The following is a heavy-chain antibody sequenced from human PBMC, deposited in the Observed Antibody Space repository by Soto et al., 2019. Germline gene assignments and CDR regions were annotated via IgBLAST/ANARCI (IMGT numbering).Heavy chain of an antibody. CDR2: IIPIFGTA. D-gene: IGHD6-13*01. V-gene: IGHV1-69*13. CDR1: GGTFSSYA. CDR3: ARAAKEAEAFSRYYGMDV. Sequence: GASVKVSCKASGGTFSSYAISWVRQAPGQGLEWMGGIIPIFGTANYAQKFQGRVTITADESTSTAYMELSSLRSEDTAVYYCARAAKEAEAFSRYYGMDVWGQGTTVTVSS. J-gene: IGHJ6*02.